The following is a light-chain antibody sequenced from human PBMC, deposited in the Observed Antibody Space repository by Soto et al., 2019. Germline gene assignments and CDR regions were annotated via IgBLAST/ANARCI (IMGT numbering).Light chain of an antibody. J-gene: IGLJ1*01. Sequence: QSVLTQPASASGTPGQRVTISWSGSSSNIGSNHVYWYQHLPGRAPKLLIYRNNQRPSGVPDRFSGSKSGTSASLAISGLRSEDEADYYWAAWDASLRGHVFGTGTKV. V-gene: IGLV1-47*01. CDR2: RNN. CDR3: AAWDASLRGHV. CDR1: SSNIGSNH.